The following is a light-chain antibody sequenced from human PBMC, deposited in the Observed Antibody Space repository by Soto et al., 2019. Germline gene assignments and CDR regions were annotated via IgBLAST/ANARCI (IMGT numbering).Light chain of an antibody. CDR2: GVN. CDR3: TSHAGTINFPYI. Sequence: QSVLTQPPSASGSPGQSFTISCTGTISDVRAYNYVSWYQHHPGKAPKLMVYGVNKRPSGVPDRFSGSKSGNTASLTVSGLQAEDEADYYCTSHAGTINFPYIFGTGTKVTVL. J-gene: IGLJ1*01. V-gene: IGLV2-8*01. CDR1: ISDVRAYNY.